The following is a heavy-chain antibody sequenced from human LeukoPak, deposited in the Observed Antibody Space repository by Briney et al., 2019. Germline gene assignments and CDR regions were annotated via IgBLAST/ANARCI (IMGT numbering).Heavy chain of an antibody. J-gene: IGHJ4*02. V-gene: IGHV3-9*01. D-gene: IGHD2-15*01. CDR1: GFTFDDHA. CDR2: ISGNSGST. CDR3: EKGSGSWADY. Sequence: PGRSLRLSCAASGFTFDDHAMHWVRQAPGKGLEWVAGISGNSGSTGYADSVKGRFTISRDNARNYLYLQMNSLRVEDTALYHCEKGSGSWADYWGQGTLVTVSS.